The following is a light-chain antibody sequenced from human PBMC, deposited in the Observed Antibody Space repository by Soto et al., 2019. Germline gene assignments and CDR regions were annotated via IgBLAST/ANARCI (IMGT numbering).Light chain of an antibody. CDR2: STN. CDR1: SGSVSTGYH. CDR3: VLYMGTGISV. Sequence: QTVVTQEPSFSVSPGGTVTLTCGLSSGSVSTGYHPCWYQQTPGQAPRTLIYSTNIRSSGVPDRFSGSILGNKAALTITGAQADDECDYYCVLYMGTGISVFGGGTKLTVL. J-gene: IGLJ3*02. V-gene: IGLV8-61*01.